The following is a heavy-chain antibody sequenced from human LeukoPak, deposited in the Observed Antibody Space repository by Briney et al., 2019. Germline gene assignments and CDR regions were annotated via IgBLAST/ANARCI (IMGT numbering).Heavy chain of an antibody. CDR1: GYTFTGYY. V-gene: IGHV1-2*02. J-gene: IGHJ3*02. CDR3: ARNPLGYCSGGSCYDAFDI. D-gene: IGHD2-15*01. CDR2: INPNSGGT. Sequence: ASVKVSCKASGYTFTGYYMHWVRQAPGQGLEWMGWINPNSGGTNYAQKFQGRVTMTRDTSISTAYMEPSRLRSDDTAVYYCARNPLGYCSGGSCYDAFDIWGQGTMVTVSS.